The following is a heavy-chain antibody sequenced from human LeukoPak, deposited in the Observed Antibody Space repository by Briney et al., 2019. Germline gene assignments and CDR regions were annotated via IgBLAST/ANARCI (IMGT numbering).Heavy chain of an antibody. D-gene: IGHD3-22*01. CDR1: GFTFSSYG. V-gene: IGHV3-30*18. CDR2: ISYDGSNK. J-gene: IGHJ4*02. Sequence: GGSLRLSCAASGFTFSSYGMHWVRQAPGKGLEWVAVISYDGSNKYYADSVKGRFTISRDNSKNTLYLQMNSLRAEDTAVYYCAKELAAWRMMVVVIPPFDYWGQGTLVTVSS. CDR3: AKELAAWRMMVVVIPPFDY.